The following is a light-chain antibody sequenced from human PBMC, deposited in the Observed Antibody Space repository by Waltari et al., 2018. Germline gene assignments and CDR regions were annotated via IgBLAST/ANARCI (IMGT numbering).Light chain of an antibody. V-gene: IGKV3-20*01. CDR2: DAS. CDR3: QKYRSLPAT. J-gene: IGKJ1*01. CDR1: QSVGRS. Sequence: EVVLTQSPDTLSLSPGERATLSCRASQSVGRSLAWYQQKPGQAPRLLIYDASIRATGITDRFSGSGSGTDFSLTISRLEPEDFAVYYCQKYRSLPATFDQGTKVEIK.